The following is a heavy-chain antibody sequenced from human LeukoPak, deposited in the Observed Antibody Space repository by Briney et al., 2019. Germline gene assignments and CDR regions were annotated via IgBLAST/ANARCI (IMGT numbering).Heavy chain of an antibody. CDR1: GGSISSGTYY. J-gene: IGHJ4*02. CDR2: IYTSGST. V-gene: IGHV4-61*02. D-gene: IGHD4-11*01. Sequence: SETLSLTCTVSGGSISSGTYYWSWIRQPAGKGLEWIGRIYTSGSTNYNPSLKSRVTISVDTSKNQFSLKLSSVTAADTAGYYLGGGGGVDYSFDYWGQGTLVTVSS. CDR3: GGGGGVDYSFDY.